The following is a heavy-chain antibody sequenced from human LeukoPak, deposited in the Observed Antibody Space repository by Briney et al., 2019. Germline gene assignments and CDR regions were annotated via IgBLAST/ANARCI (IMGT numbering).Heavy chain of an antibody. CDR3: ASPWPYSGYAYYFDY. V-gene: IGHV1-2*02. CDR1: GYTFTGYY. J-gene: IGHJ4*02. Sequence: ASVKVSCKASGYTFTGYYIHWVRQAPGQGLEWMGWINPNSGGTNLAQKFRGRVTMTRDTSISTAFMELSRLRSDDTAVYYCASPWPYSGYAYYFDYWGQGTLVTVSS. D-gene: IGHD5-12*01. CDR2: INPNSGGT.